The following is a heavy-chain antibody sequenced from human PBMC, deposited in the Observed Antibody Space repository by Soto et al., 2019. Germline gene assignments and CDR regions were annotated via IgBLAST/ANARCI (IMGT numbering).Heavy chain of an antibody. CDR3: ASTSSGSGYYRTKHNYYYGMDV. D-gene: IGHD3-3*01. CDR2: IDPSDSYT. V-gene: IGHV5-10-1*01. CDR1: GYSFTSYW. J-gene: IGHJ6*02. Sequence: PGESLKISCKGSGYSFTSYWISWVRRMPGKGLEWMGRIDPSDSYTNYSPSFQGHVTISADKSISTAYLQWSSLKASDTAMYYCASTSSGSGYYRTKHNYYYGMDVWGQGTTVTVSS.